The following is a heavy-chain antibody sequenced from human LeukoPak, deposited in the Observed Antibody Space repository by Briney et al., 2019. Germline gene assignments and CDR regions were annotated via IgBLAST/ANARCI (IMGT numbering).Heavy chain of an antibody. CDR3: AREDGSSWFHYYYYYMDV. CDR2: INSDGSST. D-gene: IGHD6-13*01. Sequence: GGSLRLSCAASGFTFSSYWMHWVRQAPGKGLVWVSRINSDGSSTSYADSVKGRFTISRDNAKNTLYLQMNSLRAEDTAVYYCAREDGSSWFHYYYYYMDVWGKGTTVTISS. CDR1: GFTFSSYW. V-gene: IGHV3-74*01. J-gene: IGHJ6*03.